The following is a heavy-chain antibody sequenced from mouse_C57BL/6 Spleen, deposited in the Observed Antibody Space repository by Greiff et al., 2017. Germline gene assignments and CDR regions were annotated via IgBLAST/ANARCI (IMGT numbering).Heavy chain of an antibody. J-gene: IGHJ4*01. CDR3: ARYGNYAMDY. CDR2: IDPEDGET. CDR1: GFNIKDYY. D-gene: IGHD2-1*01. V-gene: IGHV14-2*01. Sequence: DVQLQESGAEPVKPGASAKLSCTASGFNIKDYYMHWVKQRTEQGLEWIGRIDPEDGETKYAPKFQGKATITADTSANTAYLQLSSLTAEDTAVYYCARYGNYAMDYWGQGTSVTVSS.